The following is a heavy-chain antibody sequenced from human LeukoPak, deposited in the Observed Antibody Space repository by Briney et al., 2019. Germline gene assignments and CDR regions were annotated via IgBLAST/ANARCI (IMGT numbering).Heavy chain of an antibody. CDR2: IYSGGAT. CDR3: ARVSSGWYGEHFDY. D-gene: IGHD6-19*01. Sequence: GGSLRLSCAASGFTVTSNYMSWVRQAPGKGLEWVSVIYSGGATKYSDSVEGRFGTSRDNSKNIIYLQMTSLRAEDTAVYYCARVSSGWYGEHFDYWGQGTLVTVSS. V-gene: IGHV3-53*01. CDR1: GFTVTSNY. J-gene: IGHJ4*02.